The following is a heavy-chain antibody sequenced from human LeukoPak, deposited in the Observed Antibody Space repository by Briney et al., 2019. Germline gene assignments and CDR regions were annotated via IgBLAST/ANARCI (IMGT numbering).Heavy chain of an antibody. CDR2: ISSFGSTI. Sequence: GGSLRLSCAASGFTSSTYSMNWVRQAPGKGLEWVSYISSFGSTIYYADSVKGRFTISRDNAKNSLYLLMNSLRAEDTAVYYCARDQGSIVSYWGQGTLVTVSS. J-gene: IGHJ4*02. CDR1: GFTSSTYS. V-gene: IGHV3-48*01. D-gene: IGHD5/OR15-5a*01. CDR3: ARDQGSIVSY.